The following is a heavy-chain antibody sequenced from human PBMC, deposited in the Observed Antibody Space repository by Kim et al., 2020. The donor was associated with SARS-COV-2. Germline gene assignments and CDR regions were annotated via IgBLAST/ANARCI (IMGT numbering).Heavy chain of an antibody. J-gene: IGHJ4*02. Sequence: GGSLRLSCAASGFTFSSYSMNWVRQAPGKGLEWVSSISSSSSYIYYADSVKGRFTISRDNAKNSLYLQMNSLRAEDTAVYYCARDPHHQPYYFDYWGQGTLVTVSS. CDR2: ISSSSSYI. V-gene: IGHV3-21*01. CDR1: GFTFSSYS. CDR3: ARDPHHQPYYFDY.